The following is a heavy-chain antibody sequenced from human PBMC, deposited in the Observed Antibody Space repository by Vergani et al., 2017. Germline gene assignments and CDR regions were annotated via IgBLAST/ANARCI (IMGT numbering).Heavy chain of an antibody. CDR3: ARVEYSSSWYHWFDP. CDR2: MNPISGNT. J-gene: IGHJ5*02. Sequence: QVQLVQSGAEVKKPGASVKVSCKASGYTFTSDDINWVRQATGQGLEWMGWMNPISGNTGYAQNLQGRLTITRDTSVNTAYMELSSLTSEDTAVYYCARVEYSSSWYHWFDPWGQGTLVTVSS. D-gene: IGHD6-13*01. CDR1: GYTFTSDD. V-gene: IGHV1-8*03.